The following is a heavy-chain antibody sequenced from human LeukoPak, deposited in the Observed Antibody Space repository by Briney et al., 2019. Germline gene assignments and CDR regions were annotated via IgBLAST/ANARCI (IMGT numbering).Heavy chain of an antibody. CDR1: GFTFSIYG. V-gene: IGHV3-21*01. Sequence: PGGSLTLSCAPSGFTFSIYGMSWVRHAPGKGLECVSSISSSSSYIYYAHSVKGRLTISRDNAKNSLYLHINSLRAKHPSIYYCARDYFDGSGYYGYFDYWGQGTLVTVSS. J-gene: IGHJ4*02. CDR2: ISSSSSYI. D-gene: IGHD3-22*01. CDR3: ARDYFDGSGYYGYFDY.